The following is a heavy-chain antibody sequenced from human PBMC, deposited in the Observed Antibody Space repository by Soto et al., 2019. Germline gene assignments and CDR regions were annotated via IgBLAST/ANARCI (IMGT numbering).Heavy chain of an antibody. Sequence: HVQLVQSGAEVKKPGSSVKVSCKASGGTFSTYTVSWVRQAPGQGLEWMGGIIPIFRTANYAQKFQGRVTVTADESTSTAYMELSSLRSEDTAVYYCARRYCISTSCHYYGMDVWGQGTTVTVSS. CDR3: ARRYCISTSCHYYGMDV. CDR1: GGTFSTYT. CDR2: IIPIFRTA. V-gene: IGHV1-69*12. J-gene: IGHJ6*02. D-gene: IGHD2-2*01.